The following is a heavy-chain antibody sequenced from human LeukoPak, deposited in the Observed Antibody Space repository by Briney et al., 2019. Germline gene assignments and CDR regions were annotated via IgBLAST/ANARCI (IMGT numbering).Heavy chain of an antibody. D-gene: IGHD3-10*01. V-gene: IGHV3-53*01. J-gene: IGHJ2*01. CDR1: GFTFSDYY. CDR3: AKVWAHDGSGNPYWHFDL. CDR2: IYSGGST. Sequence: GGSLRLSCAASGFTFSDYYMSWIRQAPGKGLEWVSVIYSGGSTYYADSVKGRFTISRDNSKNTLYPQMNSLRAEDTAVYYCAKVWAHDGSGNPYWHFDLWGRGTLVTVSS.